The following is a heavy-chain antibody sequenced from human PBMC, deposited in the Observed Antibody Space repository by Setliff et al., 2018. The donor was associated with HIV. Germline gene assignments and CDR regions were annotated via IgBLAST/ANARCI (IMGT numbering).Heavy chain of an antibody. Sequence: SETLSLTCTVSGGSIRTGAYYWGWIRQPPGKGLEWIGSIYYDGRTFYKPSLRSRLTISVDTSKNQFSLRLNSVTAADTAVYFCARGGAVSADFDSWGQGTLVTVSS. CDR3: ARGGAVSADFDS. V-gene: IGHV4-39*07. D-gene: IGHD3-16*01. CDR1: GGSIRTGAYY. CDR2: IYYDGRT. J-gene: IGHJ4*02.